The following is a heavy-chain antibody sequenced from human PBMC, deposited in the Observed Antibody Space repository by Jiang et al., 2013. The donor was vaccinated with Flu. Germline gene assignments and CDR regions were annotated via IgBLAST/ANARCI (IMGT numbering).Heavy chain of an antibody. Sequence: QLVESGGGVVQPGRSLRLSCAASGFTFSSYGMHWVRQAPGKGLEWVAVIWYDGSNKYCADSVKGRFTISRDNSKNTLYLQMNSLRAEDTAVYYCARDASGTWKRALDYWGQGTLVTVSS. CDR1: GFTFSSYG. V-gene: IGHV3-33*01. D-gene: IGHD1-26*01. CDR3: ARDASGTWKRALDY. CDR2: IWYDGSNK. J-gene: IGHJ4*02.